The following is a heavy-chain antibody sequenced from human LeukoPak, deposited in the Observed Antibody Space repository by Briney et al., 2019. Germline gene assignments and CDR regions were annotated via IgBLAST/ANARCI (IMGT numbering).Heavy chain of an antibody. D-gene: IGHD3-22*01. V-gene: IGHV1-69*05. CDR3: ATYYYDSSGYYREYYFDY. CDR1: GGTFSSYA. CDR2: IIPIFGTA. Sequence: ASVKVSCKASGGTFSSYAISWVRQAPGQGLEWMGGIIPIFGTADYAQKFQGRVTITTDESTSTAYMELSSLRSEDTAVYYCATYYYDSSGYYREYYFDYWGQGTLVTVSS. J-gene: IGHJ4*02.